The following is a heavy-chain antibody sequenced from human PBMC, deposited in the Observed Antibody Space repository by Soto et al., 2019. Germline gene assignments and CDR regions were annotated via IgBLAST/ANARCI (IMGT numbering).Heavy chain of an antibody. D-gene: IGHD3-3*01. V-gene: IGHV4-39*01. CDR3: ARLFGYDFWSGYYALDY. CDR1: GGSISSSSYY. J-gene: IGHJ4*02. CDR2: IYYSGST. Sequence: SETLSLTCTVSGGSISSSSYYWGWIRQPPGKGLEWIGSIYYSGSTYYNPSLKSRVTISVDTSKNQFSLKLSSVTAADTAVYYCARLFGYDFWSGYYALDYWGQGNLVTVSS.